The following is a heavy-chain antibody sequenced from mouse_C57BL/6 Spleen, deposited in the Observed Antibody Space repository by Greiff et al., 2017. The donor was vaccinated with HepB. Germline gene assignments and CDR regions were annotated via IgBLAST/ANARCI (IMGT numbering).Heavy chain of an antibody. V-gene: IGHV1-26*01. D-gene: IGHD2-4*01. J-gene: IGHJ3*01. Sequence: VQLQQSGPELVKPGASVKISCKASGYTFTDYYMNWVKQSHGKSLEWIGDINPNNGGTSYNQKFKGKATLTVDKSSSTAYMELRSLTSEYSAVYYCASSPEVYDYVSFAYWGQGTLVTVSA. CDR2: INPNNGGT. CDR1: GYTFTDYY. CDR3: ASSPEVYDYVSFAY.